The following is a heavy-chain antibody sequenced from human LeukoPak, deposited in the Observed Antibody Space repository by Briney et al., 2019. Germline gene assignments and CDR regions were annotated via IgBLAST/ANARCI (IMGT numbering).Heavy chain of an antibody. CDR2: INPSGGST. V-gene: IGHV1-46*01. J-gene: IGHJ4*02. CDR3: ERAEGYDYVWGSYRSQTDYYFDY. CDR1: GYTFTSYY. D-gene: IGHD3-16*02. Sequence: ASVKVSCKASGYTFTSYYMHWVRQAPGQGLEWMGIINPSGGSTSYAQKFQGRVTMTRDTSTSTVYMELSSLRSEDTAVYYCERAEGYDYVWGSYRSQTDYYFDYWGQGTLVTVSS.